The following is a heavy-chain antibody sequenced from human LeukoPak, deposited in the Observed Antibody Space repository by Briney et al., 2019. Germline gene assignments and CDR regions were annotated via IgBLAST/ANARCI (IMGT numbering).Heavy chain of an antibody. D-gene: IGHD6-13*01. V-gene: IGHV3-23*01. CDR1: GFTFSSDA. Sequence: AGSLRLSCAASGFTFSSDAMSWVRQAPGKGLEWVSAISGSGGSTYYADSVKGRFTISRDNSKNTLYLQMNSLRAEDTAVYYCAKDLRGSSSLYDWFDPWGQGTLVTVSS. CDR3: AKDLRGSSSLYDWFDP. J-gene: IGHJ5*02. CDR2: ISGSGGST.